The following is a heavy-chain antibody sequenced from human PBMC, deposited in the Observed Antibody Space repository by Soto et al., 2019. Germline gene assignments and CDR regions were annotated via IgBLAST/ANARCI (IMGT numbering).Heavy chain of an antibody. Sequence: PSETLSLTCTVSGGSISGYYWSWIRQSPEKGLEYIGYISYSGSTNYNPSLKSRVTTSLDTSKNQFSLKLSSVTAADTAIYYCASLNFYFLTGYYAFDLWGQGTMVTVSS. CDR2: ISYSGST. V-gene: IGHV4-59*08. J-gene: IGHJ3*01. D-gene: IGHD3-9*01. CDR3: ASLNFYFLTGYYAFDL. CDR1: GGSISGYY.